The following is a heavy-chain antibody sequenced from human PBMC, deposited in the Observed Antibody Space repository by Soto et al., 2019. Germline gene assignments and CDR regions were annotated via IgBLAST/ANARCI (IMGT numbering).Heavy chain of an antibody. CDR3: ARHRLLSGWYPNWFDP. D-gene: IGHD6-19*01. CDR1: GGSISSSSYY. V-gene: IGHV4-39*01. CDR2: IYYSGST. J-gene: IGHJ5*02. Sequence: QLQLQESGPGLVKPSETLSLTCTVSGGSISSSSYYWGWIRQPPGKGLEWIGSIYYSGSTYYNPSLKSRVTISVDTSKNQFSLKLSSVTAADTAVYYCARHRLLSGWYPNWFDPWGQGTLVTVSS.